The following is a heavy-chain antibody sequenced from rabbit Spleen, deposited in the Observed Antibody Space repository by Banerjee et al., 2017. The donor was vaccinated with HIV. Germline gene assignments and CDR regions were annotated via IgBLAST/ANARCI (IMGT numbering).Heavy chain of an antibody. CDR3: ARGVDKHKRNL. D-gene: IGHD1-1*01. CDR1: GFSFSSSYY. V-gene: IGHV1S40*01. Sequence: QQLVESGGGLVKPGASLTLTCKASGFSFSSSYYMCWVRQAPGKGLEWIGCIYTSSGSTWYASWAKGRFTISKTSSTTVTLQMTSLTAADTATYFCARGVDKHKRNLWGPGTLVTVS. J-gene: IGHJ4*01. CDR2: IYTSSGST.